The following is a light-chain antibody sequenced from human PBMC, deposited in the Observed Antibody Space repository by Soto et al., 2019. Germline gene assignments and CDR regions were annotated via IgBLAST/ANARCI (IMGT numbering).Light chain of an antibody. CDR1: DSNIGSYS. J-gene: IGLJ1*01. CDR3: AAWDDSLNGHV. V-gene: IGLV1-44*01. Sequence: QSVLTQPHSVSGTPGQRLTFSCSGSDSNIGSYSVHWFQQLPGTAPKLLISTTYQRPSGVPERFSGSKSGTSASLAISGLQSEDEADYYCAAWDDSLNGHVFGTGTKSPS. CDR2: TTY.